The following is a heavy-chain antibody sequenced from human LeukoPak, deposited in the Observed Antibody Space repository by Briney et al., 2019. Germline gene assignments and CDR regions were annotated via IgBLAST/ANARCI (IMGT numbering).Heavy chain of an antibody. CDR1: GFTFSTYN. CDR2: ISSSGTTI. V-gene: IGHV3-48*01. Sequence: GGSLRLSCAASGFTFSTYNMNWVRRTPGKGLEWVSYISSSGTTISYAQSVKGRFTITRDNAQNSLTLHMNTLRADDTAVYYCAKDGGTHFDHWGQGTLVTVSS. J-gene: IGHJ4*02. CDR3: AKDGGTHFDH. D-gene: IGHD1-26*01.